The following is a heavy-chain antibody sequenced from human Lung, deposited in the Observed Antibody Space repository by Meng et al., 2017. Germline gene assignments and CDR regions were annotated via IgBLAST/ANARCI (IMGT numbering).Heavy chain of an antibody. D-gene: IGHD4-11*01. V-gene: IGHV4-34*01. Sequence: QVQLKQVGAGLLKPAEPLSLTCVVSGGSFSDYYGSWIRQPPGKGLEWIGEINHSGSTNYNPSLESRATISVDTSQNNLSLKLSSVTAADSAVYYCARGPTTMAHDFDYWGQGTLVTVSS. CDR1: GGSFSDYY. CDR3: ARGPTTMAHDFDY. CDR2: INHSGST. J-gene: IGHJ4*02.